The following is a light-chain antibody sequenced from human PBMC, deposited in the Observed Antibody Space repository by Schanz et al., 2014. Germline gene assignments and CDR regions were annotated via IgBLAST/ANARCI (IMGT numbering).Light chain of an antibody. Sequence: QSVLTQPPSASGTPGQRVTISCSGSNSNVGSNTVNWYQQFPGTALKLLIYSDDQRPSGVPDRFSASKSGTSASLAISGLQSQDEADYYCAAWDDSLSGHGVFGGGTKLTVL. CDR2: SDD. J-gene: IGLJ3*02. CDR3: AAWDDSLSGHGV. CDR1: NSNVGSNT. V-gene: IGLV1-44*01.